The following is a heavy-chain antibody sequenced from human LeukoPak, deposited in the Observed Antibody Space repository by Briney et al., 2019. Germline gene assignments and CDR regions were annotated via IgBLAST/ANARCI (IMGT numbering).Heavy chain of an antibody. CDR2: IYYSGST. D-gene: IGHD6-19*01. CDR3: ARQGEQWLDYFDY. J-gene: IGHJ4*02. Sequence: PSETLSLTCTVSGGSISSSSYYWGWIRQPPGKGLERIGSIYYSGSTYYNPSLKSRVPISVDTSKNQFSLKLSSVTAADTAVYYCARQGEQWLDYFDYWGQGTLVTVSS. CDR1: GGSISSSSYY. V-gene: IGHV4-39*01.